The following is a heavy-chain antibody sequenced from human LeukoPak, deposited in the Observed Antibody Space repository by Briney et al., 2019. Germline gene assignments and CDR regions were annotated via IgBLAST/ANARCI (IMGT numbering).Heavy chain of an antibody. CDR1: GGSISSYY. Sequence: SETLSLTCTVSGGSISSYYWSWIRQPPGKGLEWIGYIYYSGSTNYNPSLKSRVTISVDTSKNQFSLKLSSVTAADTAVYYCARDIRGYSSSWPFDYRGQGTLVTVSS. CDR2: IYYSGST. D-gene: IGHD6-13*01. V-gene: IGHV4-59*12. CDR3: ARDIRGYSSSWPFDY. J-gene: IGHJ4*02.